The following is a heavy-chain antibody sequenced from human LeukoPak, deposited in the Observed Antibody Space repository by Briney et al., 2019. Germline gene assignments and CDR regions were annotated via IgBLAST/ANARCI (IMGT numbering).Heavy chain of an antibody. D-gene: IGHD5-24*01. CDR1: GGSISSDY. CDR3: AREGRYRYGYNEYHSYMDI. V-gene: IGHV4-59*01. CDR2: IYYSGST. J-gene: IGHJ6*03. Sequence: PSETLSLTCTVSGGSISSDYWSWIRQPPGKGLEWIGYIYYSGSTNYNPSLKSRVTISVDTSKNQFSLKLSSVTAAETAVYYCAREGRYRYGYNEYHSYMDIWGKGTTVTVSS.